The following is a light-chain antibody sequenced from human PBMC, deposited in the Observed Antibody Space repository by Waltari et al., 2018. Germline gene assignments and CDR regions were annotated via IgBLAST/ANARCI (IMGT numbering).Light chain of an antibody. Sequence: EIVLTQSPATLSLSPGERATLSCRASQSVSSYLAWYQQKPGQAPRLLISDASSRATGIPARFSGSGSGTDFTLTISSLEPEDFAVYYCQQRSNWPRTFGQGTKVEI. CDR2: DAS. CDR1: QSVSSY. V-gene: IGKV3-11*01. CDR3: QQRSNWPRT. J-gene: IGKJ1*01.